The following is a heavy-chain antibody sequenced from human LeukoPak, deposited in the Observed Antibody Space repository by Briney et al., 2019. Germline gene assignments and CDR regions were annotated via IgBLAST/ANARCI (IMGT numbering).Heavy chain of an antibody. V-gene: IGHV3-23*01. CDR2: ISGSGGST. D-gene: IGHD6-6*01. CDR3: ARVGIGVYSSSSARGY. Sequence: GGSLRLSCTASGLAFNSYVITWVRQAPGKGLEWDSAISGSGGSTYYADSVKGRFTIPRDNSKNTLYLQMNSLRAEDTAVYYCARVGIGVYSSSSARGYWGQGTLVTVSS. J-gene: IGHJ4*02. CDR1: GLAFNSYV.